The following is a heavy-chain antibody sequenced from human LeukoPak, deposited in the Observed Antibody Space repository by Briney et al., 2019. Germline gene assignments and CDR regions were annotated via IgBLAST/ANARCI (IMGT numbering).Heavy chain of an antibody. Sequence: PGGSLRLSCAASVLXHSTYWMHWVRQARAKGRMGVSRIHSDGRHKIYADFVKGRFTISRDNAKNTMYLQMNSLRAEDTAVYYCAREGTSGWYYFDYWGQGTLVTVSS. CDR1: VLXHSTYW. V-gene: IGHV3-74*01. D-gene: IGHD6-19*01. CDR2: IHSDGRHK. CDR3: AREGTSGWYYFDY. J-gene: IGHJ4*02.